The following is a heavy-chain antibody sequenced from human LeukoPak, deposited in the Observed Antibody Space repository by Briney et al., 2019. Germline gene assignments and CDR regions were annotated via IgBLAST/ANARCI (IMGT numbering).Heavy chain of an antibody. CDR2: IRYDGSNK. CDR1: GFTFSSYG. Sequence: GGSLRLSCAASGFTFSSYGMHWVRQAPGKGLEWVAFIRYDGSNKYYADSVKARFIISRDNSKNTVYLQMNSLRAEDTAVYYCARDFSTYHDSSSFYGDSCFDYWGQGILVTVSS. J-gene: IGHJ4*02. V-gene: IGHV3-30*02. D-gene: IGHD3-22*01. CDR3: ARDFSTYHDSSSFYGDSCFDY.